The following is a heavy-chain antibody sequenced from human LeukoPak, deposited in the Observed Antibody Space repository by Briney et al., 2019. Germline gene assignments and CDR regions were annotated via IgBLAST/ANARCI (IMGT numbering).Heavy chain of an antibody. D-gene: IGHD2-15*01. Sequence: ASVKVSCKASGYTFTSYYMHWVRQAPGQGLEWMGIINPSGGSTSYAQKFQGRVTVTRDTSTSTVYMELSSLRSEDTAVYYCARCSGGSCYSDNWFDPWGQGTLVTVSS. CDR3: ARCSGGSCYSDNWFDP. CDR1: GYTFTSYY. J-gene: IGHJ5*02. CDR2: INPSGGST. V-gene: IGHV1-46*01.